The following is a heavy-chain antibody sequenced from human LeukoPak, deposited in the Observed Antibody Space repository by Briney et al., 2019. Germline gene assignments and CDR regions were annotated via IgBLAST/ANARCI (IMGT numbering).Heavy chain of an antibody. CDR1: GYSFTSYW. CDR2: IYPGDSDT. V-gene: IGHV5-51*04. Sequence: GESLKISCKGSGYSFTSYWIGWVRQMPGKGLEWMGIIYPGDSDTRYSPSFQGQVTISADKPISTAYLQWSSLKASDTATYYCARLLRYFDWLTELFDYWGQGTLVTVSS. CDR3: ARLLRYFDWLTELFDY. J-gene: IGHJ4*02. D-gene: IGHD3-9*01.